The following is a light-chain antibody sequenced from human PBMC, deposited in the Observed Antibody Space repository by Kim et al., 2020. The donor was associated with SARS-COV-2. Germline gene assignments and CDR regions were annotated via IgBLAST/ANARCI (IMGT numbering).Light chain of an antibody. J-gene: IGKJ2*02. V-gene: IGKV3-15*01. Sequence: EIVMTQSPATLSVSPGERATLSCRASQIVSSNLAWYQQKPGQAPRLLIYGASTRATGIPAGFSGSGSGTEFTLTISSLQSEDFAVYYCQQYNNWVPCTFGQGTKLEI. CDR1: QIVSSN. CDR3: QQYNNWVPCT. CDR2: GAS.